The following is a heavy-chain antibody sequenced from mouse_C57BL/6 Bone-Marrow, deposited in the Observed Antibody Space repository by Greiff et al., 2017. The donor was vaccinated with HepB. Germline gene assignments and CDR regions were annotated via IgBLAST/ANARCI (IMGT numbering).Heavy chain of an antibody. CDR1: GFTFTDYY. CDR2: IRNKANGYTT. CDR3: ARVRRSPYYFEY. V-gene: IGHV7-3*01. Sequence: EVKLVESGGGLVQPGGSLSLSCAASGFTFTDYYMSWVRQPPGKALEWLGFIRNKANGYTTEYSASVKGRFTISRDNSKSILYLQMNALRAEDSATYYCARVRRSPYYFEYWGQGTTLTVSS. J-gene: IGHJ2*01.